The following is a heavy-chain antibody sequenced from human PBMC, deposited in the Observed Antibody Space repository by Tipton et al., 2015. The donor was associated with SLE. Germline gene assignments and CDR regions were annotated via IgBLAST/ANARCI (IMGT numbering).Heavy chain of an antibody. J-gene: IGHJ6*03. Sequence: GSLRLSCTASGFTFSRYAMTWVRQAPGKGLEWVSVISGTADSSDRKYYTDSVKGRFTISRDNARNTLFLQMNSPRAEDTAVYYCARGVAGYFHYCYMDVWGKGTTVTISS. CDR2: ISGTADSSDRK. V-gene: IGHV3-23*01. CDR1: GFTFSRYA. CDR3: ARGVAGYFHYCYMDV.